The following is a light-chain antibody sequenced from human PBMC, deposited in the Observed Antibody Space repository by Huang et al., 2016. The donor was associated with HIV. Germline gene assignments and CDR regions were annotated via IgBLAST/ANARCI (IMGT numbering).Light chain of an antibody. V-gene: IGKV1-39*01. Sequence: IQMTQSPVSLSASIGGRVAMTCRASKGIGTELNWYHQKPGKAPKLLISGASTLYNGVPSRFRGGGSGTDFTLTINGLQFEDFGSYYCQESYSAFISFGQGTRL. CDR1: KGIGTE. CDR2: GAS. J-gene: IGKJ5*01. CDR3: QESYSAFIS.